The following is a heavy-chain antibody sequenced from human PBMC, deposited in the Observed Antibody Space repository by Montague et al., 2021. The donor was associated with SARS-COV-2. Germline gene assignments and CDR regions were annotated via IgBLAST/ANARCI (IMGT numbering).Heavy chain of an antibody. CDR3: ARSAMIRGVFTSWFDP. V-gene: IGHV4-39*01. J-gene: IGHJ5*02. D-gene: IGHD3-10*01. Sequence: SETLSLTCTVSGYSVSNDRYYRGCSRQFPGKGPDWIGTIYFLGNTYYSPSLKSRVTMSVDTSKNQLSLRLTSVPASDTAIYYCARSAMIRGVFTSWFDPWGQGTLVSVA. CDR2: IYFLGNT. CDR1: GYSVSNDRYY.